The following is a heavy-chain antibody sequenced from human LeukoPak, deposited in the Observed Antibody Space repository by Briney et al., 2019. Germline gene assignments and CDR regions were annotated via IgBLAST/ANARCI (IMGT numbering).Heavy chain of an antibody. CDR1: GGSFRGYY. Sequence: SETLSLTCAVYGGSFRGYYWSWIRQPPGKGLEWIGEINHSGSTNYNPSPKSRVTISLDTSMKKFSLKLNSVTAADTAVYYCASTERCSTTCPLDYWGQGTLVTVSS. J-gene: IGHJ4*02. CDR3: ASTERCSTTCPLDY. CDR2: INHSGST. V-gene: IGHV4-34*01. D-gene: IGHD2-2*01.